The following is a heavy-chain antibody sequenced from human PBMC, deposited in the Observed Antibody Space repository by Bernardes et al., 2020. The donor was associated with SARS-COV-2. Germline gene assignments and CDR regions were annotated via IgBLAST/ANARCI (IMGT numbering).Heavy chain of an antibody. Sequence: VGSLILSCAASGFTFRSYGMHWVRQAPGQGLEWVAVISYDGSNKYYADSVKGRFTISRDNSKNTLYLQMNSLRAEDTAVYYCAKEGPLTGYSYGSYYYYYGMDVWGQGTTVTVSS. CDR2: ISYDGSNK. V-gene: IGHV3-30*18. CDR1: GFTFRSYG. CDR3: AKEGPLTGYSYGSYYYYYGMDV. J-gene: IGHJ6*02. D-gene: IGHD5-18*01.